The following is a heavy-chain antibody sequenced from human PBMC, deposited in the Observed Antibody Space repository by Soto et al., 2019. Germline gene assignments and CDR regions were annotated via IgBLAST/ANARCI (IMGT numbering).Heavy chain of an antibody. V-gene: IGHV4-59*01. D-gene: IGHD5-12*01. Sequence: SETLSLTCTVSGGSISSYYWSWIRQPPGKGLEWIGYIYYSGSTNYNPSLKSRVTISVDTSKNQFSLKLSPVTAADTAVYYCARQVATNAFDIWGQGTMVTVSS. J-gene: IGHJ3*02. CDR1: GGSISSYY. CDR2: IYYSGST. CDR3: ARQVATNAFDI.